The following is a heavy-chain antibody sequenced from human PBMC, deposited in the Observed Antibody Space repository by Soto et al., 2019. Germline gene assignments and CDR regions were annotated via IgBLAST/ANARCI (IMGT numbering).Heavy chain of an antibody. D-gene: IGHD3-10*01. V-gene: IGHV1-18*01. Sequence: QVQLVQSGAEVKKPGASVKVSCKASGYTFTSYGISWVRQAPGQGLEWMGWISAYNGNTNYAQKLQGRVTMTTDTSTSTAYMELRSLRSDDTAVYYCARSALIPMVRGGVRYDDAFDILGQGTMVTVSS. CDR1: GYTFTSYG. CDR3: ARSALIPMVRGGVRYDDAFDI. J-gene: IGHJ3*02. CDR2: ISAYNGNT.